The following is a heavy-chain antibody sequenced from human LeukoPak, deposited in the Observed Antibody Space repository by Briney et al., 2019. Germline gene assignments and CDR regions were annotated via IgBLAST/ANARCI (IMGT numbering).Heavy chain of an antibody. D-gene: IGHD6-13*01. CDR2: ISGAST. Sequence: GGSLRLSCAASEFTFTNFVMNWVRQAPGKGLEWVSTISGASTYYADSVKGRFTISGDSSKNTLYLQMNSLRVEDTAVYYCAKDKSSSWSDYFDYWGQGTLVTVSS. CDR3: AKDKSSSWSDYFDY. V-gene: IGHV3-23*01. J-gene: IGHJ4*02. CDR1: EFTFTNFV.